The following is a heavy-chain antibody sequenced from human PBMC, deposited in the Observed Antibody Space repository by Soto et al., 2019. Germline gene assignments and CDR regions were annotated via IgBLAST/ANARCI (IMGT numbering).Heavy chain of an antibody. CDR3: ARVSYYDSSGYYASWFDP. D-gene: IGHD3-22*01. CDR2: ISAYNGNT. V-gene: IGHV1-18*04. CDR1: GYTFTSYG. J-gene: IGHJ5*02. Sequence: ASVKVSCKASGYTFTSYGISWVRQAPGQGLEWMGWISAYNGNTNYAQKHQGRVTMTTDTSTSTAYMEMRSLRSDDTAVYYCARVSYYDSSGYYASWFDPWGQGTMVSVSS.